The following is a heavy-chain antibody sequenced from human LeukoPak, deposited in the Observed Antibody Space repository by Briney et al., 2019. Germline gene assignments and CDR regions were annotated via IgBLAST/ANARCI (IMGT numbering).Heavy chain of an antibody. CDR1: GYTFTGYY. CDR2: INPNSGGT. J-gene: IGHJ4*02. CDR3: ARDIKVGYCSSTSCSPPGDY. V-gene: IGHV1-2*02. Sequence: GASVKVSCKASGYTFTGYYMHWVRQATGQGLEWMGWINPNSGGTNYAQKFQGRVTMTRDTSISTAYMELSRLRSDDTAVYYCARDIKVGYCSSTSCSPPGDYWGQGTLVTVSS. D-gene: IGHD2-2*01.